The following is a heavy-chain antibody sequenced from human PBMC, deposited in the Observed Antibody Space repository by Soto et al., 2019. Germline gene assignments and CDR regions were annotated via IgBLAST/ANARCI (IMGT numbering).Heavy chain of an antibody. CDR3: AGHGILGGHWFGP. D-gene: IGHD1-20*01. CDR2: MYYSGIT. CDR1: GGSISSSTYF. V-gene: IGHV4-39*02. J-gene: IGHJ5*02. Sequence: QLQLQESGPGLVKPSETLSLTCTVSGGSISSSTYFWGWIRQPPGKGLEWIGSMYYSGITYYNPSLKSRVIISVDTSKNHFSLKLNSVTAADTALYYCAGHGILGGHWFGPWGQGTLVTVSS.